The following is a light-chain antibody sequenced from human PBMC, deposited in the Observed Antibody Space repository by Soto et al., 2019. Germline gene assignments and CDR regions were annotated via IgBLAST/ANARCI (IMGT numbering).Light chain of an antibody. CDR1: SSNIGSNY. V-gene: IGLV1-47*01. J-gene: IGLJ7*01. CDR2: WNN. CDR3: AAWDDSLSALV. Sequence: QSVLTQPPSASGTPGQRITISCSGSSSNIGSNYVYWYQQLPGTAPKLLIYWNNQRPSGGPDRFSGSKSGTSASLAISGLRSEDEADYYCAAWDDSLSALVFGGGTQLTVL.